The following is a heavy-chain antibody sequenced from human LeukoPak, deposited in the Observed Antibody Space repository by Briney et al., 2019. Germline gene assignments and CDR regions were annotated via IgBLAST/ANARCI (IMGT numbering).Heavy chain of an antibody. V-gene: IGHV3-74*01. CDR2: INSDGSST. CDR1: GFTFSTYW. D-gene: IGHD4-17*01. J-gene: IGHJ4*02. Sequence: GGSLRLSCAASGFTFSTYWMHWVRQAPGKGLVWVSRINSDGSSTNYADSVKGRFTISRDNAKNTLYLHMNSLRAEDTAVYYCAREMSTVTSLAYWGQGTLVTVSS. CDR3: AREMSTVTSLAY.